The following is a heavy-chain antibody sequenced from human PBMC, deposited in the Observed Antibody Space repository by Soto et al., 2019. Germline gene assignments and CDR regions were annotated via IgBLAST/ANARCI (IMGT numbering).Heavy chain of an antibody. CDR3: ARNFDDSGYYVDVFDI. CDR2: FYYSGST. CDR1: GGSISTGGYY. V-gene: IGHV4-31*03. Sequence: LSLTCTVSGGSISTGGYYWNWIRQHPGKGLEWIGYFYYSGSTYYNPSLKSRVTISVDTSKNQFSLRLSSVTAADTAVYYCARNFDDSGYYVDVFDIWGQGTMVTVSS. D-gene: IGHD3-22*01. J-gene: IGHJ3*02.